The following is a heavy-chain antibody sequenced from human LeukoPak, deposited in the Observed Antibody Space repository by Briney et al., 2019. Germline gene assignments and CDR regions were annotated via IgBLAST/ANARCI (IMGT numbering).Heavy chain of an antibody. Sequence: PSETLSLTCGVYGGSFNDYYWSWIRQPPGKGLEWIGEINHAGNTNYNPSLKRRVSMSVDRSKSQVSLHLNSVTAADTAVYYCARSHGAGLQWFDTWGQGTPVTVSS. CDR3: ARSHGAGLQWFDT. CDR2: INHAGNT. J-gene: IGHJ5*02. D-gene: IGHD3-10*01. CDR1: GGSFNDYY. V-gene: IGHV4-34*01.